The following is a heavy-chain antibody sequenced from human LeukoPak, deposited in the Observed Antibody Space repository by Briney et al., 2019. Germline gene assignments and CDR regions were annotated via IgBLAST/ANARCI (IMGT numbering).Heavy chain of an antibody. Sequence: GGSLRLSCAASGFTFSSYGMHWVRQAPGKGLEWVAFIRYDGSNKYYADSVKGRFTISRDNSKNTLYLQMNSLRAEDTAVYYCAKLASITMMVVPNDAFDIWGQGTMVTVSS. J-gene: IGHJ3*02. D-gene: IGHD3-22*01. CDR2: IRYDGSNK. V-gene: IGHV3-30*02. CDR1: GFTFSSYG. CDR3: AKLASITMMVVPNDAFDI.